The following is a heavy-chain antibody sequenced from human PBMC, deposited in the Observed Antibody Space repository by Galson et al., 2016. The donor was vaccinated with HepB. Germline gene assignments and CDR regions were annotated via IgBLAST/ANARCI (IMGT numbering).Heavy chain of an antibody. CDR3: AHSLWAEYSNDY. CDR1: GYTFGSYG. CDR2: MYDHTGYG. Sequence: QSGAEVKKPGESLRISCKASGYTFGSYGISWVRQAPGQGLEWMAWMYDHTGYGNWAQKFEGRITMTTDTTTTTAYLELRGLTSDDTATYYCAHSLWAEYSNDYWGQGILVTVSS. D-gene: IGHD4-11*01. J-gene: IGHJ4*02. V-gene: IGHV1-18*04.